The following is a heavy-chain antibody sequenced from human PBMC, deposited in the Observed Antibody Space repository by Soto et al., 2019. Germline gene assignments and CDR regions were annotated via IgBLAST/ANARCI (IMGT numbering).Heavy chain of an antibody. J-gene: IGHJ6*02. Sequence: QVQLQQWGAGLLKPSETLSLTCAVYGGSFSGYYWSWIRQPPGKGLEWIGEINHSGSNNYNPSLKSRVTISVDTSKNQFSLKLSSVTAADTAVYYWAREKWLRPRYYYYGMDVWGQGTTVTVSS. V-gene: IGHV4-34*01. CDR1: GGSFSGYY. CDR3: AREKWLRPRYYYYGMDV. CDR2: INHSGSN. D-gene: IGHD5-12*01.